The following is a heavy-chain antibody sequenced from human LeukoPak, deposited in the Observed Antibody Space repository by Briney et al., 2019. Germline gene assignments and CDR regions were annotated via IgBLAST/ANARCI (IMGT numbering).Heavy chain of an antibody. V-gene: IGHV3-23*01. D-gene: IGHD6-13*01. CDR2: ISGSGGST. CDR3: AKEKPNPYSSSWYVIDAFDI. J-gene: IGHJ3*02. Sequence: GGSLRLSCAASGFTFSSYAMSWVRQAPGKGLKWVSGISGSGGSTYYADSVKGRFTISRDNSKNTLYLQMNSLRAEDTAVYYCAKEKPNPYSSSWYVIDAFDIWGQGTMVTVSS. CDR1: GFTFSSYA.